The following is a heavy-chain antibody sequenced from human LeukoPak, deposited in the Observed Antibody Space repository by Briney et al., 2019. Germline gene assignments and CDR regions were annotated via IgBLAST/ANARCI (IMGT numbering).Heavy chain of an antibody. CDR2: ISYDGSSK. D-gene: IGHD2-21*02. V-gene: IGHV3-30*03. Sequence: PGGSLRLSCAASGFTFSSYGMSWVRQAPGKGLEWVAVISYDGSSKYYADSVKGRFTISRDNSKNTLYLQMNSLRAEDTAVYYCARTLSVVTATDFDYWGQGTLVTVSS. CDR3: ARTLSVVTATDFDY. CDR1: GFTFSSYG. J-gene: IGHJ4*02.